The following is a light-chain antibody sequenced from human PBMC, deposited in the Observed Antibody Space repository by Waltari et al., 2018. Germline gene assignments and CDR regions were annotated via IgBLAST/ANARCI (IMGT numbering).Light chain of an antibody. CDR2: GVS. CDR3: SSYSTINTRV. J-gene: IGLJ1*01. V-gene: IGLV2-14*01. CDR1: SSDVGGSNY. Sequence: QSALTQPASVSGSPGQSIAISCTGTSSDVGGSNYVSWYQQYPGKGPNLLISGVSDRPSGISDRFSGSKSGNTASLTISGLQAEDEADYYCSSYSTINTRVFGPGTKVTVL.